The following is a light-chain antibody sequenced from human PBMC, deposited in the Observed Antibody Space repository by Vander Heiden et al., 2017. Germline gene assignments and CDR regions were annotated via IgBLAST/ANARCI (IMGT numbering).Light chain of an antibody. Sequence: QSVLTQPPSTSGTPGQRVTISCSGSSSNIGSNAVNWYQQLPGAAPRLLIYNNDQRPSGVPDRFSGFKSGTSASLSVSGLRSEDEADYYCAAWDDSLTGLVFGGGTKLTVL. J-gene: IGLJ2*01. CDR3: AAWDDSLTGLV. CDR2: NND. CDR1: SSNIGSNA. V-gene: IGLV1-44*01.